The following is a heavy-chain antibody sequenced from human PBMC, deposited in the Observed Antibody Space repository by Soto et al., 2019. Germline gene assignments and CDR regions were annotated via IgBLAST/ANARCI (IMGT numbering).Heavy chain of an antibody. V-gene: IGHV3-11*05. Sequence: QVQLEESGGGLVKPGGSLRLSCAASGFTFSAVYMSWIRQAPNKGLEYISYISSSGTSANYADSVKGRFTISRDNAKNSLYLQMNSLRAEDTAVYYCARDRGAMTGQYFDYWGQGALVTVSS. D-gene: IGHD3-10*01. J-gene: IGHJ4*02. CDR3: ARDRGAMTGQYFDY. CDR2: ISSSGTSA. CDR1: GFTFSAVY.